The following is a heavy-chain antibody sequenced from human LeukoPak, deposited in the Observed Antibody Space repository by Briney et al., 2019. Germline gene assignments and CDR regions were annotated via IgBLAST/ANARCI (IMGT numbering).Heavy chain of an antibody. J-gene: IGHJ3*02. V-gene: IGHV4-59*12. CDR3: ARYQSGAFDI. D-gene: IGHD2-2*01. CDR1: GGSISFYY. CDR2: VYSIGRT. Sequence: PSETLSLTCTVSGGSISFYYWSWIRQPPGKGLEWIGYVYSIGRTNYNPSLESRVTISVDTSKNQFSLKLSSVTAADTAVYYCARYQSGAFDIWGQGTMVTVSS.